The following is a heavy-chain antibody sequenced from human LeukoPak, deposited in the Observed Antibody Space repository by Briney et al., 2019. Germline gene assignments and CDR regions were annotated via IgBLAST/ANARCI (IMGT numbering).Heavy chain of an antibody. D-gene: IGHD4-17*01. Sequence: GGSLRLSCAASGFTLRNYAMNWVRQAPGKGLEWVSSIAASSGSTYYADSVKGRFTISRDNSKNTLFLQMNSLRAEDTALYYCAKAAYGDYVNWFDPWGQGTLVTVSS. J-gene: IGHJ5*02. CDR3: AKAAYGDYVNWFDP. CDR1: GFTLRNYA. CDR2: IAASSGST. V-gene: IGHV3-23*01.